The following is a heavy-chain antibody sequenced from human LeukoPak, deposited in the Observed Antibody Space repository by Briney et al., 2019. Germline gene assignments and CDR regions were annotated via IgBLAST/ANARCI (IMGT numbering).Heavy chain of an antibody. Sequence: PSETLSLTCTVSGGSISSYYGSGIRQPPGKGGEGIGYIYYSGSTNYYPSLKSRVTISVATSKNQFSLKLSSVTAADTAVYYCARGRSGSYYGMDVWGQGTTVTVSS. CDR2: IYYSGST. D-gene: IGHD1-26*01. CDR1: GGSISSYY. V-gene: IGHV4-59*01. CDR3: ARGRSGSYYGMDV. J-gene: IGHJ6*02.